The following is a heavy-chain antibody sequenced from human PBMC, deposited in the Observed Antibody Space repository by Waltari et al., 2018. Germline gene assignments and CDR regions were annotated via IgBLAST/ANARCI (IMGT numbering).Heavy chain of an antibody. J-gene: IGHJ4*02. D-gene: IGHD3-10*01. Sequence: QVQLVQSGAEVKRPGASVKVSCKASGYTFTDYSMHWVRQAPGQGLEWMGRINPSGGGTTYTQKFQDRVTMTRDTSTNTVYMELSSLRSEDTAGYYCARAGTTLIWGVAEWGQGTLVTVSS. V-gene: IGHV1-46*01. CDR3: ARAGTTLIWGVAE. CDR1: GYTFTDYS. CDR2: INPSGGGT.